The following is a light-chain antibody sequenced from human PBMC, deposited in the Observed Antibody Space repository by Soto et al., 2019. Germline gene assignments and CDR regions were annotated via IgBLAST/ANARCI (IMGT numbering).Light chain of an antibody. CDR1: QSISSN. CDR3: QQSYSTPRT. J-gene: IGKJ4*01. V-gene: IGKV1-39*01. CDR2: AAS. Sequence: EIQMTQSPSSLSASVGDRVTITCRASQSISSNLNWYQQKPGKAPKLLIYAASSLQSGVPSRFSGSGSGTDFTLTISSLQPEDFATYYCQQSYSTPRTFGGGTKVEIK.